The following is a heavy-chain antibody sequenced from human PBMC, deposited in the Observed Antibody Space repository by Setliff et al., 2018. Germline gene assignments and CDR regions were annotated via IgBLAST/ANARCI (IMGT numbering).Heavy chain of an antibody. Sequence: PETLSLTCSVSGASVTNVNYYWGWIRQPPGKGLEWIASVYYDGRTYYNPSFKSRLTMSVDKSRNQFSLKLTSVTAADTAVFYCARIAYFDFWRGYGVGAFDLWGHGTMVTVSS. V-gene: IGHV4-39*01. J-gene: IGHJ3*01. D-gene: IGHD3-3*01. CDR1: GASVTNVNYY. CDR2: VYYDGRT. CDR3: ARIAYFDFWRGYGVGAFDL.